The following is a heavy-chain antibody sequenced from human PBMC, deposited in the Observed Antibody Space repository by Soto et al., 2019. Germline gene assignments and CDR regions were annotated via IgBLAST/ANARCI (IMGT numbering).Heavy chain of an antibody. CDR1: GFTFDDYT. V-gene: IGHV3-43*01. CDR3: SKDRQSTVTTNPHDWYFDL. D-gene: IGHD4-17*01. CDR2: ISWDGGST. J-gene: IGHJ2*01. Sequence: EVQLVESGGVVVQPGGSLRLSCAASGFTFDDYTMHWVRQAPGKGLEWVSLISWDGGSTYYADSVKGRFTISRNNSKNSLYLQMNSLRTEDTALYYCSKDRQSTVTTNPHDWYFDLWGRGTLVTVSS.